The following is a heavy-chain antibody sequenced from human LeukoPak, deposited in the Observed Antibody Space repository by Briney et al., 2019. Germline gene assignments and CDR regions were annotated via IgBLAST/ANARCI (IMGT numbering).Heavy chain of an antibody. Sequence: PGGSLRLSCAASGFTFSKYGMNWVRQAPGKGLELVSYISGSSTIIYYADSVKGRFTISRDNAKNSLYLQMNSLRDEDTAVYYCARGGSYAYRYFDYWGQGTLVTVSS. CDR3: ARGGSYAYRYFDY. CDR1: GFTFSKYG. D-gene: IGHD3-16*01. J-gene: IGHJ4*02. V-gene: IGHV3-48*02. CDR2: ISGSSTII.